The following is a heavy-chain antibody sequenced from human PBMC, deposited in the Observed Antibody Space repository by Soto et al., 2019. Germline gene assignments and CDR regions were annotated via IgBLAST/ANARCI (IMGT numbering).Heavy chain of an antibody. D-gene: IGHD5-12*01. CDR2: VDYTGSYT. V-gene: IGHV3-23*01. CDR1: GFTFSGFA. Sequence: GGSLRLSCAASGFTFSGFAMNWVRQPPGKGLEWVSNVDYTGSYTFYAASVKGRFTISRDNSKNMVYLELNSLRAEDTAVYYCAKRSGGFSEFDYWGQGTLVTVSS. J-gene: IGHJ4*02. CDR3: AKRSGGFSEFDY.